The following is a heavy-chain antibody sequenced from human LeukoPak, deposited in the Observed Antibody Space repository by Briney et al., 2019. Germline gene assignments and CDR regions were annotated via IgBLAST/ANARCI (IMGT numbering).Heavy chain of an antibody. D-gene: IGHD2-2*01. CDR3: AREAVEAPHDY. J-gene: IGHJ4*02. V-gene: IGHV3-48*03. Sequence: GGSLRLSCVASGFTFSSYEMNWVRQAPGKGLEWVSYISSSGSTKCYADSVKGRFIISRDNAKNSLYVQMNSLRADDTAVYYCAREAVEAPHDYWGQGTLVTVSS. CDR1: GFTFSSYE. CDR2: ISSSGSTK.